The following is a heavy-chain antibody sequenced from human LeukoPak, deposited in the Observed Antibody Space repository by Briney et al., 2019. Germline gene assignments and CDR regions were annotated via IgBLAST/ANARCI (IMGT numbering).Heavy chain of an antibody. CDR3: ARWFYTRDAFDI. Sequence: SETLSLTCTVSGASISSSSYYWGWIRQSPGKGLEWIGSIYYSGSTYFNPSLKSRVTMSVDTSKNHFSLKLSSVTAADTAVFYCARWFYTRDAFDIWGQGTMVTVSS. J-gene: IGHJ3*02. V-gene: IGHV4-39*02. CDR2: IYYSGST. D-gene: IGHD3-10*01. CDR1: GASISSSSYY.